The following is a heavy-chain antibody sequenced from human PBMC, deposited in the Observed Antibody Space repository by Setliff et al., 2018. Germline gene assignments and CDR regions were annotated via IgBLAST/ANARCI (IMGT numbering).Heavy chain of an antibody. CDR2: IYQSGST. Sequence: PSETLSLTCTVSGYSISSGHYWGWIRQPPGKGLEWIGSIYQSGSTYYNASLKSRVTISVDTSKNQFSLKLSSVTAADTAVYYCARGWIQLWYNWFDPWGQGTLVTVSS. V-gene: IGHV4-38-2*02. D-gene: IGHD5-18*01. CDR1: GYSISSGHY. CDR3: ARGWIQLWYNWFDP. J-gene: IGHJ5*02.